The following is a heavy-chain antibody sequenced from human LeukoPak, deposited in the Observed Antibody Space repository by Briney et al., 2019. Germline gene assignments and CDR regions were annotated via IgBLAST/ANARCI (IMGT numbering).Heavy chain of an antibody. CDR2: INPNSGGT. CDR1: GYTFTGYY. CDR3: AAERRGFDY. Sequence: GSVKVSCKASGYTFTGYYMHWVRPAPGQGLEWMGRINPNSGGTNYAQTFQGRVTMTRDTSISTAYMELSRLRSDDTAVYYCAAERRGFDYWGQGTLVTVSS. J-gene: IGHJ4*02. V-gene: IGHV1-2*06. D-gene: IGHD1-1*01.